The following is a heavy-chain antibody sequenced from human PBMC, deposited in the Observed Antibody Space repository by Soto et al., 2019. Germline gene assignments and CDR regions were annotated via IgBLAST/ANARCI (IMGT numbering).Heavy chain of an antibody. CDR3: ASIMMVRGVIFAGMDV. CDR2: IIPILGIA. Sequence: VQLVQSGAEVKKPGSSVKVSCKASGGTFSSYTISWVRQAPGQGLEWMGRIIPILGIANYAQKFQGRVTITADKATSSAYMELSSLRSEDTAVYYCASIMMVRGVIFAGMDVWGQGTTVAVSS. D-gene: IGHD3-10*01. J-gene: IGHJ6*02. V-gene: IGHV1-69*02. CDR1: GGTFSSYT.